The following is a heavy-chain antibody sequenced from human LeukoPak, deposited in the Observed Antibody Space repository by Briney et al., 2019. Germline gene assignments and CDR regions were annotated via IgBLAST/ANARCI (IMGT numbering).Heavy chain of an antibody. Sequence: ASVKVSCKASGYTFTSYGISWVRQAPGQGLEWMGWISAYNGNTSYAQKLQGRVTMTTDTSTSTAYMELRSLRSDDTAVYYCARAYEQQLVRFPPGYWGQGTLVTVSS. CDR2: ISAYNGNT. V-gene: IGHV1-18*01. D-gene: IGHD6-13*01. CDR3: ARAYEQQLVRFPPGY. J-gene: IGHJ4*02. CDR1: GYTFTSYG.